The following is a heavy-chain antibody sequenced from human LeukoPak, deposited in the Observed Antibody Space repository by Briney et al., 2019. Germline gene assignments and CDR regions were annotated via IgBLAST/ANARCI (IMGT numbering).Heavy chain of an antibody. CDR2: ISGSGGST. CDR3: ARDIRHYYDSSGYDREDAFDI. J-gene: IGHJ3*02. V-gene: IGHV3-23*01. CDR1: GFTFSSYA. D-gene: IGHD3-22*01. Sequence: PGGSLRLSCAASGFTFSSYAMSWVRQAPGKGLEWVSAISGSGGSTYYADSVKGRFTISRDNSKNTLYLQMNSLRAEDTAVYYCARDIRHYYDSSGYDREDAFDIWGQGTMDTVSS.